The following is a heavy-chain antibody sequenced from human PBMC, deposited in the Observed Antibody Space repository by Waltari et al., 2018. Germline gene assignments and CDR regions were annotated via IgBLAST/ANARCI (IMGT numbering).Heavy chain of an antibody. CDR2: INQITGDT. J-gene: IGHJ5*01. D-gene: IGHD2-2*01. V-gene: IGHV4-59*11. CDR1: NGSLNNHY. Sequence: QVHLQESGPGLVKPSETLSLTCTVSNGSLNNHYWSWIRQPPGKRMEWIGWINQITGDTNYNPSLESRVIILSDISKNQFSLKLTSVTAADTAIYYCAREGSLYSSTGGWIGPWGQGMLVTVSS. CDR3: AREGSLYSSTGGWIGP.